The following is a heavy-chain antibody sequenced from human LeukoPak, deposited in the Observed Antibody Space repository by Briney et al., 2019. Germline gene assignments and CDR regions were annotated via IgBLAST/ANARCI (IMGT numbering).Heavy chain of an antibody. J-gene: IGHJ4*02. CDR1: GFTFSIAW. Sequence: GSLRLSCAASGFTFSIAWMTWVRQPPGKGLEWIGEVNLQGSTNYNPSLMGRVAISVDMSENHISLQLTSVTAADTAVYYCAREGGPYRPLDYSGQGTLVTVSS. CDR3: AREGGPYRPLDY. CDR2: VNLQGST. V-gene: IGHV4-4*02.